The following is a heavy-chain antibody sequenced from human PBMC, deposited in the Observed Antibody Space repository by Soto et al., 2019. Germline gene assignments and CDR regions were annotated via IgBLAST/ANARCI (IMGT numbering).Heavy chain of an antibody. D-gene: IGHD6-19*01. CDR3: VRDKSPYSSGWHNRHFDY. V-gene: IGHV3-30-3*01. Sequence: QVQLVESGGGVVQPGRSLRLSCAASGFTFSSYAMHWVRQAPGKGLEWVAVISYDGSNKYYADSVKGRFTISRDNSXTXYLQMNSLRAEDTAVYYCVRDKSPYSSGWHNRHFDYWGQGTLVTVSS. CDR2: ISYDGSNK. J-gene: IGHJ4*02. CDR1: GFTFSSYA.